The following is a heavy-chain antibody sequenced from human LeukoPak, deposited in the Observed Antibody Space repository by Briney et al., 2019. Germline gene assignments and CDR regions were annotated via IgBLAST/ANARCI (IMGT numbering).Heavy chain of an antibody. Sequence: SETLSLTCTVSGGSISSGSYYWSWIRQPPGKGLEWIGEINHSGSTNYNPSLKSRVTISVDKSKNQFSLKLSSVTAADTAVYYCARELRSGSYPPKYCYYYMDVWGKGTTVTVSS. CDR1: GGSISSGSYY. J-gene: IGHJ6*03. V-gene: IGHV4-39*07. CDR3: ARELRSGSYPPKYCYYYMDV. D-gene: IGHD3-10*01. CDR2: INHSGST.